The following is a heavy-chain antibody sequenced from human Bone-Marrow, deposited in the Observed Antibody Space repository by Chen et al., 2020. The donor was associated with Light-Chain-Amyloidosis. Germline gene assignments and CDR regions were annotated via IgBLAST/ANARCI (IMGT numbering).Heavy chain of an antibody. CDR1: GFAFSSYA. CDR2: ISGSGGSR. V-gene: IGHV3-23*01. CDR3: AKDISYDDILPGYPADAFDI. Sequence: LGGSLRLSCAASGFAFSSYAMSWVRQAPGKGLEWVSTISGSGGSRYYGDSVKGRLTISRDNSKNALFLQMNSLRAEDTAVDYCAKDISYDDILPGYPADAFDIWGQGTMVTVSS. J-gene: IGHJ3*02. D-gene: IGHD3-9*01.